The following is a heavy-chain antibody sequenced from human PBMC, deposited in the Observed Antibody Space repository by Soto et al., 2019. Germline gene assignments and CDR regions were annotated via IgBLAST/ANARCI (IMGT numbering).Heavy chain of an antibody. CDR3: ARDCGNDVCRYYSGMDV. D-gene: IGHD2-8*01. V-gene: IGHV1-18*01. CDR2: ISVYNGNT. J-gene: IGHJ6*02. Sequence: ASVKVSCKASGYTSTTYGIMWVRQAPGQGLEWMGWISVYNGNTNYAQKLQGRVTLTTDTSTSTAYMELRSLRSDDTAVYYCARDCGNDVCRYYSGMDVWGQGTTVTVPS. CDR1: GYTSTTYG.